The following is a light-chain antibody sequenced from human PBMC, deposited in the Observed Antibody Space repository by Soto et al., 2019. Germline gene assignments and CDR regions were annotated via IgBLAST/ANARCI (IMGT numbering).Light chain of an antibody. CDR2: DTS. Sequence: QAVVTQEPSLTVSPGETVTLTCGSSTGAVTSGHYPYWFQQKPGQAPRTLIYDTSNKHSWTPARFSGSLLGGKAALTLSGAQPEDEAEYYCLRSYSGARPYVFGTGTKLTVL. J-gene: IGLJ1*01. CDR3: LRSYSGARPYV. CDR1: TGAVTSGHY. V-gene: IGLV7-46*01.